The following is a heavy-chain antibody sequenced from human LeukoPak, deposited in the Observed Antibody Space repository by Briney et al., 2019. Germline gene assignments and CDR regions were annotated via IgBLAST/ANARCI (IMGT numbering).Heavy chain of an antibody. CDR2: IYYSGST. CDR3: ARLTLPDYYGSGSYPDY. CDR1: GGSISSYY. Sequence: SETLSLTCTVSGGSISSYYWSWIRQPPGKGLEWIGYIYYSGSTNYNPSLKSRVTISVDTSKNQFSLKLSSVTAADTAVYYCARLTLPDYYGSGSYPDYWGQGTLVTVSS. V-gene: IGHV4-59*08. D-gene: IGHD3-10*01. J-gene: IGHJ4*02.